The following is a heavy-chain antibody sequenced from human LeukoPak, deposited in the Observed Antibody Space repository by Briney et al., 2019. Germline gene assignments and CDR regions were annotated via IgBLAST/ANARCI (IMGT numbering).Heavy chain of an antibody. CDR2: ISSSSSYI. CDR3: ARDWKDAFDI. J-gene: IGHJ3*02. D-gene: IGHD1-1*01. Sequence: GGSLRLSCAASGFTFSSYAMSWVRQAPGKGLEWVSSISSSSSYIYYADSVKGRFTISRDNAKNSLYLQMNSLRAEDTAVYYCARDWKDAFDIWGQGTMVTVSS. CDR1: GFTFSSYA. V-gene: IGHV3-21*03.